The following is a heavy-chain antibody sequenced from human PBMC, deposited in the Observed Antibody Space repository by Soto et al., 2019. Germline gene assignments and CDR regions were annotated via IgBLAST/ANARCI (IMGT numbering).Heavy chain of an antibody. V-gene: IGHV1-18*03. J-gene: IGHJ4*02. CDR3: ARGRYGDY. D-gene: IGHD1-1*01. CDR2: IRAHNGNT. CDR1: GYTFTSYG. Sequence: QVHLVQSGAEVKKPGASVKVTSKACGYTFTSYGITWVRQAHGLGLEWMGWIRAHNGNTDYAQKLQGRVIVTRDTSTSTAYMELRSLRYDDMAVYYCARGRYGDYWGQGALVTLSS.